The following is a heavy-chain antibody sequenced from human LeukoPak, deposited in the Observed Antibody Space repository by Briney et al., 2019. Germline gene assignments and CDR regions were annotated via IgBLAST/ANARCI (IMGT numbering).Heavy chain of an antibody. V-gene: IGHV1-24*01. J-gene: IGHJ4*02. Sequence: ASVKVSCKVSGYTLTELSMHWVRQAPGKGLEWMGGFAPEDSATIYAQKFQGRVTMTEDTSTDTAYMELSSLRSEDTAVYYCATVVLYSGYYFDYWGQGTLVTVSS. CDR3: ATVVLYSGYYFDY. CDR2: FAPEDSAT. D-gene: IGHD5-12*01. CDR1: GYTLTELS.